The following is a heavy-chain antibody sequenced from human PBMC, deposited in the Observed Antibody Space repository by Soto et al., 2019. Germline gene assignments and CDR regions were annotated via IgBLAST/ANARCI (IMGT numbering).Heavy chain of an antibody. Sequence: ESGGGLVQPGGPLRHSCAASGSTVSSNYMSWVRQAPGKGLEGVSVIYSGGSTYYADSVKGRFTISRDNSKNTLYLQMNSLRAEDTAVYYCARDRNSLFDYWGQGTLVTVSS. D-gene: IGHD1-1*01. CDR3: ARDRNSLFDY. CDR1: GSTVSSNY. CDR2: IYSGGST. V-gene: IGHV3-66*01. J-gene: IGHJ4*02.